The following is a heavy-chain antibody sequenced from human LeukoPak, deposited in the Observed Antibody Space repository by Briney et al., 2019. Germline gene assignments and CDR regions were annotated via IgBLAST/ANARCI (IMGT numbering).Heavy chain of an antibody. D-gene: IGHD1-1*01. Sequence: PGGSLRLSCEASRFTFTNYGMHWVRQAPGKGLEWVSYISSSSSAIYYADSVKGRFTISRDNAKNSLYLQMNSLRAEDTALYYCAREVSGRQYRSAFDIWGQGTMVTVSS. CDR2: ISSSSSAI. V-gene: IGHV3-48*01. CDR1: RFTFTNYG. CDR3: AREVSGRQYRSAFDI. J-gene: IGHJ3*02.